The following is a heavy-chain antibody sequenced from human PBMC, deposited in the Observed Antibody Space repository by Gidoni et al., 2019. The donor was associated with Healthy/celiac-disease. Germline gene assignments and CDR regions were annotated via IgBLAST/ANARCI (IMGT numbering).Heavy chain of an antibody. V-gene: IGHV3-33*01. J-gene: IGHJ4*02. Sequence: LEWVAVIWYDGSNKYYADSVKGRFTISRDNSKNTLYLQMNSLRAEDTAVYYCARDQIRWYFDYWGQGTLVTVSS. CDR2: IWYDGSNK. CDR3: ARDQIRWYFDY.